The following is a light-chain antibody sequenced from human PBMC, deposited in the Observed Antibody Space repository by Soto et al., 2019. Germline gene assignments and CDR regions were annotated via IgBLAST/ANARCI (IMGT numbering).Light chain of an antibody. CDR1: QNIDSY. Sequence: DIQMTQSPSSLSASVGDSVTITCRASQNIDSYLNWYQQRPGKAPKLLIHDASILQSGVPSRFSGSGSGTEFALTISSLQPEDFATLYCQQTYITPWTFGQGTKVDIK. CDR3: QQTYITPWT. V-gene: IGKV1-39*01. CDR2: DAS. J-gene: IGKJ1*01.